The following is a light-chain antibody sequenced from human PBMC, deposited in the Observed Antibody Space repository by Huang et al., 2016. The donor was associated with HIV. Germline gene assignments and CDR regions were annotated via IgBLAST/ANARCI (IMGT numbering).Light chain of an antibody. CDR1: QSVSSY. Sequence: EIVLTQSPATLSLSPGERATLSCRASQSVSSYLAWYQQKPGQAPRLLIYDASTRATGIPDRCSGSGTGTDFTLTISSLEPEDFAVYYCQQRSNWRTFGQGTRLEIK. CDR3: QQRSNWRT. CDR2: DAS. J-gene: IGKJ5*01. V-gene: IGKV3-11*01.